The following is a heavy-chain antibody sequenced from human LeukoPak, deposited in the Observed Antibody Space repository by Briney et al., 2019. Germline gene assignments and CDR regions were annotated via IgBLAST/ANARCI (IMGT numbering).Heavy chain of an antibody. Sequence: GGSLRLSCAASGLTFSSYAMSWVRQAPGKGLEWVSGISGSGGSTYYADSVKGRFTISRDNSKNTLYLQMNSLRAEDTAVYYCAKDRSGRYQGAFDTWGQGTKVTVSS. CDR3: AKDRSGRYQGAFDT. D-gene: IGHD6-19*01. J-gene: IGHJ3*02. CDR1: GLTFSSYA. CDR2: ISGSGGST. V-gene: IGHV3-23*01.